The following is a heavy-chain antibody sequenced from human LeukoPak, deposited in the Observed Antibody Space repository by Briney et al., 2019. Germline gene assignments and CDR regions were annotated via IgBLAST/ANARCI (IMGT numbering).Heavy chain of an antibody. V-gene: IGHV3-48*03. J-gene: IGHJ4*02. D-gene: IGHD3/OR15-3a*01. CDR1: GFAFTSYE. Sequence: GGSLRLSCAASGFAFTSYEMNWVRQAPGKGLEWLSYISSGGDMKKYAHSVQGRFTISRDNAKNSLYLQMNSLRAEDTAVYHCVRDATMTKADWVYFDYWGQGTLVTVSS. CDR3: VRDATMTKADWVYFDY. CDR2: ISSGGDMK.